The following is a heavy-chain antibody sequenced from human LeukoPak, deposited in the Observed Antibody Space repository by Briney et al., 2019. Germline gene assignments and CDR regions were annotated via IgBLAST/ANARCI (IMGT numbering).Heavy chain of an antibody. CDR2: INSKSGGT. CDR1: GYTFTGYY. Sequence: ASVKVSCKASGYTFTGYYMHWVRQAPGQGLEWMGWINSKSGGTNYAQKFQGRVSMTRDTSINTAYMQLSRLRSDDTAVYYCAKWGCSGGSCYPFDYWGQGTLVTVSS. CDR3: AKWGCSGGSCYPFDY. J-gene: IGHJ4*02. V-gene: IGHV1-2*02. D-gene: IGHD2-15*01.